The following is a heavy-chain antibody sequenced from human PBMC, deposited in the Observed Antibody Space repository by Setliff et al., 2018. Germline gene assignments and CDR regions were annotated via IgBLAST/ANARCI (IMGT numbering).Heavy chain of an antibody. CDR1: GYPFGSYA. CDR2: INGGSGKT. CDR3: ARDSADDYGDYVDWFDP. V-gene: IGHV1-3*01. J-gene: IGHJ5*02. Sequence: ASVKVSCKTSGYPFGSYAMHWLRQAPGRRPEWMGWINGGSGKTRYSQKFQGRVTITTDRSASTGYMEMVSLSNEDTAIYYCARDSADDYGDYVDWFDPWGQGTLVTVSS. D-gene: IGHD4-17*01.